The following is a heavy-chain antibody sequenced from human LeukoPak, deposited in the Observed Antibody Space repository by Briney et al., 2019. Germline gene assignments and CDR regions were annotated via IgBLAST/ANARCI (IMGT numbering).Heavy chain of an antibody. CDR1: GGSISSNY. V-gene: IGHV4-59*01. J-gene: IGHJ5*02. Sequence: SETLSLTCTVSGGSISSNYWSWIRQPPGKGLEWIGYIYYSGSTNYNPSLKSRVTISVDTSKNQFSLKLSSVTAADTAVYYCARDYSSSWANWFDPWGQGTLVTVSS. CDR2: IYYSGST. D-gene: IGHD6-13*01. CDR3: ARDYSSSWANWFDP.